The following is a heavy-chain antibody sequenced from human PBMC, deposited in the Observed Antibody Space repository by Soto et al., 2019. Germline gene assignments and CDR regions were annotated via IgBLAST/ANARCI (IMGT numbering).Heavy chain of an antibody. J-gene: IGHJ4*02. CDR1: GGSIRTYY. Sequence: QVQLQESGPGLVKPSETLSLTCTVSGGSIRTYYWNWIRQHPGKGLEWIGYMYYGGSTNYNPALKSRVSVSGDTSKNDFSLKLTSVTAADTAVYYCARSTGYGDSYFDYWGRGTLVNVSA. V-gene: IGHV4-59*01. D-gene: IGHD4-17*01. CDR3: ARSTGYGDSYFDY. CDR2: MYYGGST.